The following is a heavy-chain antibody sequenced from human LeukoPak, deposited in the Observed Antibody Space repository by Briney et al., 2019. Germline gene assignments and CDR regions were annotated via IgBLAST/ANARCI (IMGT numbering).Heavy chain of an antibody. D-gene: IGHD2-2*01. CDR2: IYYSGST. V-gene: IGHV4-39*07. CDR3: ARERSKGDQLLLDF. CDR1: GGSISRSSYY. Sequence: SETLSLTCTVFGGSISRSSYYWGWIRQPPGEGLEWIGSIYYSGSTYYNPSLKSRVTISVDTSKNQFSLKLSFVTAADTAVYYCARERSKGDQLLLDFWGQGTLVTVSS. J-gene: IGHJ4*02.